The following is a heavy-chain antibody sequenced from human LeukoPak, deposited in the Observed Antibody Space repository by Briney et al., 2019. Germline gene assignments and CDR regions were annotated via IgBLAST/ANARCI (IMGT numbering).Heavy chain of an antibody. CDR2: IIPILGIA. V-gene: IGHV1-69*02. CDR3: ARRAVDWDTAMVFDY. Sequence: SVKVSCKASGGTFSSYTISWVRQAPGQGLEWMGRIIPILGIANYAQKFRGRVTITADKSTSTAYMELSSLRSEDTAVYYCARRAVDWDTAMVFDYWGQGTLVTVSS. D-gene: IGHD5-18*01. J-gene: IGHJ4*02. CDR1: GGTFSSYT.